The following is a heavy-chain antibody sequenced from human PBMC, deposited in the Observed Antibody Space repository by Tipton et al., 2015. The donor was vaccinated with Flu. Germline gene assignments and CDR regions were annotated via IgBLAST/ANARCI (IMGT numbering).Heavy chain of an antibody. Sequence: TLSLTCTVSGGSISSYYWSWIRQPPGKGLEWIGYIYYSGGTNYNPSLQSRVTMSVDTSKNQFSLNLSSVTAADTAVYYCAREAVGYCISSSCYGMDVWGQGTTVTVSS. CDR3: AREAVGYCISSSCYGMDV. CDR2: IYYSGGT. V-gene: IGHV4-59*01. J-gene: IGHJ6*02. D-gene: IGHD2-2*01. CDR1: GGSISSYY.